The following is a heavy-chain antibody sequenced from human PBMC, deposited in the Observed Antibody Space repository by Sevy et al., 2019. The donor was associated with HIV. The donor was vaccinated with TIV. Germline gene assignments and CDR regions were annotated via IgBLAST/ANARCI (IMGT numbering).Heavy chain of an antibody. CDR3: ARDHPSTAPFDY. CDR1: GFTFSNFW. J-gene: IGHJ4*02. Sequence: GGSLRLSCAASGFTFSNFWMSWVRRAPGKGLEFVANIKQDGSENFYADSVKGRFTISRDNAKNSLSLQMNNLRVEETAVYYCARDHPSTAPFDYWGQGTLVTVSS. CDR2: IKQDGSEN. D-gene: IGHD2-21*02. V-gene: IGHV3-7*03.